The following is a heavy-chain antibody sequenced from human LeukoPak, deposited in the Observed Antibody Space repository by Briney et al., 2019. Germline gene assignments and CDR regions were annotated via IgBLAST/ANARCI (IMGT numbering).Heavy chain of an antibody. CDR3: ARQWSGYLYYFDY. D-gene: IGHD3-3*01. Sequence: SVKVSCKASGGTFSSYAISWVRQAPGQGLEWMGGIIPIFGTANYAQKFQGRVTITTDESTSTACMELSSLRSEDTAVYYCARQWSGYLYYFDYWGQGTLVTVSS. J-gene: IGHJ4*02. CDR1: GGTFSSYA. V-gene: IGHV1-69*05. CDR2: IIPIFGTA.